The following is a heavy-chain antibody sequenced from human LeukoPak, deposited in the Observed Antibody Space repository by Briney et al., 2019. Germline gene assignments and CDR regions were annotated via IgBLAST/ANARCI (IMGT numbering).Heavy chain of an antibody. CDR2: IYYSGST. V-gene: IGHV4-59*01. J-gene: IGHJ4*02. Sequence: PSETLSLTCTVSGGSISSYYWSWIRQPPGKGLEWIGYIYYSGSTNYNPSLKSRVTISVDTSKNQFSLKLSSVTAADTAVYYCAREAVAGPYFDYWGQGTLVTVSS. D-gene: IGHD6-19*01. CDR1: GGSISSYY. CDR3: AREAVAGPYFDY.